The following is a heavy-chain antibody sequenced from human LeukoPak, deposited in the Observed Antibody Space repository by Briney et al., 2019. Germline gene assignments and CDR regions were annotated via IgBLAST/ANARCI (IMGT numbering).Heavy chain of an antibody. CDR3: ARDHVGSSGWNPYYYYYYMDV. J-gene: IGHJ6*03. CDR1: GFTFSSYS. D-gene: IGHD6-19*01. Sequence: PGGSLRLSCAASGFTFSSYSMNWVRQAPGKGLEWVSYISSSSSTIYYADSVKGRFTISRDNAKNSLYLQMNSLRAEDTAVYYCARDHVGSSGWNPYYYYYYMDVWGKGTTVTVSS. CDR2: ISSSSSTI. V-gene: IGHV3-48*01.